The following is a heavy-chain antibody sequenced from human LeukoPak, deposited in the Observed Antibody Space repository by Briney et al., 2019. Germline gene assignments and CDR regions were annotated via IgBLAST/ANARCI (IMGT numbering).Heavy chain of an antibody. CDR1: GGSISSYY. D-gene: IGHD2-15*01. CDR3: ARQIVVVVAATNSWYFVY. CDR2: IYYSGST. V-gene: IGHV4-59*01. Sequence: SETLSLTCTVSGGSISSYYWSWIRQPPGKGLEWIGYIYYSGSTNYNPSLKSRVTISVDTSKNQFSLKLSSVTAADTAVYYCARQIVVVVAATNSWYFVYWGQGSLVTVSS. J-gene: IGHJ4*02.